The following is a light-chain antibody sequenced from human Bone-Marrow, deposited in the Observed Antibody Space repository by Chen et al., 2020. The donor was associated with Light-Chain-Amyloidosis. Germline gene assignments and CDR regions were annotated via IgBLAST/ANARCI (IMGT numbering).Light chain of an antibody. V-gene: IGLV3-25*03. J-gene: IGLJ2*01. Sequence: SYELTQPPSVSVSPGQTARITCSGDDLPTKYAYWYQQKPGQAPVLVIQRDTERPSGISERFSDSSSGTTATLTISGVQAEDEADYHCQSADSSGTYEVIFGGGTKLTVL. CDR3: QSADSSGTYEVI. CDR1: DLPTKY. CDR2: RDT.